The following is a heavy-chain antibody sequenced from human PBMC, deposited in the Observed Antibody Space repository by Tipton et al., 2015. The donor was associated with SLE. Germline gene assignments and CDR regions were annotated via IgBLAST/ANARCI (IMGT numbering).Heavy chain of an antibody. Sequence: SLRLSCVASGFIFSSHAMSWVRQAPGKGLEWVSAISVSGGSTYYAVSVKGRFTISRDNSRNTLYLQMNSLRAEDTAIYYCAKRGATYYYDSSGYDYFDYWGQGTQVTVSS. CDR2: ISVSGGST. J-gene: IGHJ4*02. V-gene: IGHV3-23*01. CDR1: GFIFSSHA. D-gene: IGHD3-22*01. CDR3: AKRGATYYYDSSGYDYFDY.